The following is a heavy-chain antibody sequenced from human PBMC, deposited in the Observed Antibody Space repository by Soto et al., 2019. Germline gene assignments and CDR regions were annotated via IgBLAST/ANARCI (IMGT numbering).Heavy chain of an antibody. J-gene: IGHJ4*02. D-gene: IGHD4-17*01. CDR3: ARDDYGGNSAY. CDR1: GFTFSDYY. Sequence: QVQLVESGGGLVKPGGSLRLSCAASGFTFSDYYVSWIRQAPGKGLEWVSYISSSSSYTNYADSVKGRFTISRDNAKNSLYLHMNSLRAEDTAVYYCARDDYGGNSAYWGQGTLVTVSS. V-gene: IGHV3-11*06. CDR2: ISSSSSYT.